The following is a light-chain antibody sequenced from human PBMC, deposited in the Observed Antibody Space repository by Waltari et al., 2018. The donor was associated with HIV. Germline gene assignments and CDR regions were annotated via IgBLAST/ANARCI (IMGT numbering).Light chain of an antibody. V-gene: IGLV2-14*03. CDR1: SRDVGGYRY. J-gene: IGLJ2*01. CDR3: SSYSSSTALVV. Sequence: QSALTQPASVSGAPGQSITIPCTGTSRDVGGYRYASWYQQHPGKAPKLMIFDVSNCPSGVSNRFSGSKSGNTASLTISGLQAEDEAHYFCSSYSSSTALVVFGGGTKVTVL. CDR2: DVS.